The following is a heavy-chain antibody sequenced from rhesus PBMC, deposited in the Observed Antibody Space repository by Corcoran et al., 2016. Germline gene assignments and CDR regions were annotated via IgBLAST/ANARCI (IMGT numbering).Heavy chain of an antibody. D-gene: IGHD4-29*01. V-gene: IGHV4-106*01. CDR2: MHGNSGGS. CDR3: ARGVYGP. J-gene: IGHJ4*01. Sequence: QVQLQESGPGLVKPSETLSLICAVSGGSVSCVYYWSWIRQPPGKGLEWIGYMHGNSGGSNYNPSLKHRVAISIDPSKSHFSLGLSSLTAADTAVYSCARGVYGPWGQGVLVTVSS. CDR1: GGSVSCVYY.